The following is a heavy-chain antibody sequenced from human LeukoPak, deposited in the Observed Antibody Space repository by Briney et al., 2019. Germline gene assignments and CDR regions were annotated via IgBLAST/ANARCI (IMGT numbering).Heavy chain of an antibody. V-gene: IGHV4-34*01. CDR2: INHSGST. D-gene: IGHD7-27*01. J-gene: IGHJ3*02. CDR1: GGSFSGYY. Sequence: SETLSLTCAVYGGSFSGYYWSWIRQPPGKGLEWIGEINHSGSTNYNPSLKSRVTISVDTSKNQFSLKLSSVTAADTAVYYCARGAWGSGAFDIWGQGTMVTVSS. CDR3: ARGAWGSGAFDI.